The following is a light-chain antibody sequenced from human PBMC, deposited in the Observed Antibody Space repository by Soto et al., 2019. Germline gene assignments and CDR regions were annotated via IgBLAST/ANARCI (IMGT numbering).Light chain of an antibody. CDR2: HAS. Sequence: EIVMMQSPATLSVSPGERATLSCRASQSISSNLAWYQQKPGQAPRLLIYHASTRATGIPARFSGSGSGTEFTLTISSLQSEDFAVYYCQQYNNWPSYTFGQGTEVEIK. CDR3: QQYNNWPSYT. V-gene: IGKV3-15*01. J-gene: IGKJ2*01. CDR1: QSISSN.